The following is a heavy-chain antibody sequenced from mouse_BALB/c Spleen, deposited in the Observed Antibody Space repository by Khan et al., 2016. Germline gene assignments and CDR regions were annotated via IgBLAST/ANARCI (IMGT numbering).Heavy chain of an antibody. D-gene: IGHD2-1*01. J-gene: IGHJ3*01. CDR2: ISYDGSN. Sequence: EVQLQESGPGLVKPSQSLSLTCSVTGYSITSGYSWNWIRQFPGNKLEWMGYISYDGSNNYNPSLKNRISITRDTSKSQFFLKGNSVTTEDTATYYGARGGYYGKDWYAYWGQGTLVTVSA. CDR1: GYSITSGYS. V-gene: IGHV3-6*02. CDR3: ARGGYYGKDWYAY.